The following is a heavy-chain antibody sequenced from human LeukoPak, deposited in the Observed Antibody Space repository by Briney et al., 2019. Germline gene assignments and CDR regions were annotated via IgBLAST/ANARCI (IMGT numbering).Heavy chain of an antibody. CDR1: GFTFSSYA. CDR3: AKDRTLRFLEWSNQEQYYFDY. Sequence: GGSLRLSCAASGFTFSSYAMSWVRQAPGKGLEWVSGISGSGDNTYHADSVKGRFTISRDNSKNTLYLQMNSLRAEDTAVYYCAKDRTLRFLEWSNQEQYYFDYWGQGTLVTVSS. V-gene: IGHV3-23*01. J-gene: IGHJ4*02. D-gene: IGHD3-3*01. CDR2: ISGSGDNT.